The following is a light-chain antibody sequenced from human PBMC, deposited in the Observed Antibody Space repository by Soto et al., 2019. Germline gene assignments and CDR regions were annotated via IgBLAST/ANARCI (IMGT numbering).Light chain of an antibody. V-gene: IGKV1-5*01. CDR2: DAS. CDR1: QGISSY. J-gene: IGKJ1*01. Sequence: DIQMTQSPSTLSASVGDRVTITCRASQGISSYLAWYQQKPGKAPKLLIYDASSLGSGVPSRVSGSGSGTEFTLTISSLQPDDFATYYCQQYNSYSWTFGQGTKVDIK. CDR3: QQYNSYSWT.